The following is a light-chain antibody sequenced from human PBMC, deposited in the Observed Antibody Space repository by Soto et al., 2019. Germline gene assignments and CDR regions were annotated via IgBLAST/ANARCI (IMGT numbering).Light chain of an antibody. CDR1: QTIDSW. Sequence: DIQMTQSPSTLSASVGDRVTITCRASQTIDSWLAWYQQRPGKPPNLLIYSASSLQSGVPSRFSGSESGTDFTLTISSLQPEDFATYFCQRGNSFPITFGQGTRLEI. CDR2: SAS. J-gene: IGKJ5*01. V-gene: IGKV1-12*01. CDR3: QRGNSFPIT.